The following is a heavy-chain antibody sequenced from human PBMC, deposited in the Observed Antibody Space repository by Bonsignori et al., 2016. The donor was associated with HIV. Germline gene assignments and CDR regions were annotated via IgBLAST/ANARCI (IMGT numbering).Heavy chain of an antibody. J-gene: IGHJ4*02. CDR3: ARVVGVTRFEH. CDR2: INSDGSST. Sequence: WIRQPPGKGLVWVSRINSDGSSTNYADSVKGRFTISRDNAKNTLYLQMNSLRAEDTAVYYCARVVGVTRFEHWGQGTLVTVSS. D-gene: IGHD2-21*02. V-gene: IGHV3-74*01.